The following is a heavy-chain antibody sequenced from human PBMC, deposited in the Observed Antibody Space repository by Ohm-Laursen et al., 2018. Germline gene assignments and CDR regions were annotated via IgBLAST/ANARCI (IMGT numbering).Heavy chain of an antibody. CDR2: IYTGGST. CDR3: VGEGDGTSYQW. D-gene: IGHD2-21*02. J-gene: IGHJ4*02. Sequence: SLRLSCAASGFIVSSTYMDWVRQAPGKGLEYVAVIYTGGSTDYADSVKGRFTISRDNSKNTLYLQMNSLRVEDTAVYYCVGEGDGTSYQWWDQGTLVTVSS. V-gene: IGHV3-53*01. CDR1: GFIVSSTY.